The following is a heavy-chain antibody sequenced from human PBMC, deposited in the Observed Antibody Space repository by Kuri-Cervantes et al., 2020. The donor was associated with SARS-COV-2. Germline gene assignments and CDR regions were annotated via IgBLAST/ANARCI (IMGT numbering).Heavy chain of an antibody. CDR3: ATCGCTVEHGLGLTN. V-gene: IGHV3-23*01. CDR1: GFTFSDYY. D-gene: IGHD4-11*01. CDR2: ISGSGGST. Sequence: GESLKISCAASGFTFSDYYMSWIRQAPGKGLEWVSAISGSGGSTYYADSVKGRFTISRDNSKNSLYLQMNSLRAGDTAVYYCATCGCTVEHGLGLTNWRQGTLVTVSS. J-gene: IGHJ4*02.